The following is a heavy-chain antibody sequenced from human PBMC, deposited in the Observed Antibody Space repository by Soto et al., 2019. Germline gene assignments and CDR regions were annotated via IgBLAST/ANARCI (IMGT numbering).Heavy chain of an antibody. CDR3: ARGQSKVAGQKNWFDH. V-gene: IGHV3-30-3*01. Sequence: PGGSLRLSCAASGFTFSSYAMHWVRQAPGKGLEWVAVISYDGSNKYYADSVKGRFTISRDNSKNTLYLQMNSLRAEDTAVYYCARGQSKVAGQKNWFDHWGQGTLVTVSS. D-gene: IGHD6-19*01. J-gene: IGHJ5*02. CDR2: ISYDGSNK. CDR1: GFTFSSYA.